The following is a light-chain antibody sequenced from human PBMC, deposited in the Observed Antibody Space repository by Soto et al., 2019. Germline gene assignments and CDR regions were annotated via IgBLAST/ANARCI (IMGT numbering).Light chain of an antibody. CDR2: RNN. CDR1: SSNIGSNY. J-gene: IGLJ1*01. CDR3: AAWDDSLRDV. Sequence: QSVLTQPPSGSGTPGERVSISCSGSSSNIGSNYVYWYQQLPGTAPKLLIYRNNQRPSGVPDRFSGSKSGTSASLAISGLRSEDEADYYCAAWDDSLRDVFGTGTKVTVL. V-gene: IGLV1-47*01.